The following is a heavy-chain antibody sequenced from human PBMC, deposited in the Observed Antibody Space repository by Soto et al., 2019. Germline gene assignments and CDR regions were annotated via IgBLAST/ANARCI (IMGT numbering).Heavy chain of an antibody. CDR3: ARVLCSCGICCPTEC. CDR1: GYTFTNYG. CDR2: ISAYNGDT. D-gene: IGHD2-15*01. V-gene: IGHV1-18*01. Sequence: QVQLVHSGAEVKKPGASVKVSCMASGYTFTNYGITWVRQAPGQGLEWMGWISAYNGDTNYAQKLQARVTMTTDTSTTISYMDVSGMTSDDTALYYCARVLCSCGICCPTECWGQGTLFTVSS. J-gene: IGHJ4*02.